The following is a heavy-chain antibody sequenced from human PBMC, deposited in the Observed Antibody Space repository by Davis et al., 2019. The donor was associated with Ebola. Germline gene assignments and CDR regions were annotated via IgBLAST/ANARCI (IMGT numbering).Heavy chain of an antibody. V-gene: IGHV1-18*04. Sequence: AASVKVSCKASGYTFTNYGITWVRQAPGQGLEWMGWINPHNGNTNYAQNVQGRVTMTTDTSTSTAYMEVGSLRSDDTAVYYCARDHYYYDSSGYYRGGFDYWGQGTLVTVSS. CDR3: ARDHYYYDSSGYYRGGFDY. CDR2: INPHNGNT. CDR1: GYTFTNYG. J-gene: IGHJ4*02. D-gene: IGHD3-22*01.